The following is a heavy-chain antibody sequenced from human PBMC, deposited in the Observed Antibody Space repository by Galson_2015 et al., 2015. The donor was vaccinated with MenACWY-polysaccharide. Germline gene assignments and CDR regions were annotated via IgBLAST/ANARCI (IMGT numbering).Heavy chain of an antibody. CDR3: ARDGGSSWTYFDY. V-gene: IGHV3-30-3*01. CDR2: ISYDGSNK. D-gene: IGHD6-13*01. J-gene: IGHJ4*02. Sequence: SLRLSCAASGFTFSSYAMHWVRQAPGKGLEWVAVISYDGSNKYYADSVKGRFTISRDNSKNTLYLQMNSLRAEDTAVYYCARDGGSSWTYFDYWGQGTLVTVSS. CDR1: GFTFSSYA.